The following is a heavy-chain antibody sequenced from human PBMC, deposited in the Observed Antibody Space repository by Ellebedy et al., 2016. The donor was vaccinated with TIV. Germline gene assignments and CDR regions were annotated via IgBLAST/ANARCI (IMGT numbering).Heavy chain of an antibody. V-gene: IGHV3-30*19. CDR3: AREGSRRYGYVMDV. Sequence: PGGSLRLSCAASEFTFSNYGMHWVRQAPGKGLEPVAVISYDGNNKYYADSVQGRFNISRENPKNTVYLQMNSLRPDDTATYYCAREGSRRYGYVMDVWGRGATVTVSS. CDR2: ISYDGNNK. J-gene: IGHJ6*02. D-gene: IGHD6-13*01. CDR1: EFTFSNYG.